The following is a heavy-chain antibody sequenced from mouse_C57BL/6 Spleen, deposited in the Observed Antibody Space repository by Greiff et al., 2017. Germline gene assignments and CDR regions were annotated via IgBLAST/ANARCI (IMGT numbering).Heavy chain of an antibody. Sequence: VQLQESGPELVKPGASVKISCKASGYSFTDYNMNWVKQSNGKSLEWIGVINPNYGTTSYNQKFKGKATLTVDQSSNTAYMQLNSLTSEESAVYSCAKTRNERGVMDDWGPGTSVTVSS. CDR3: AKTRNERGVMDD. J-gene: IGHJ4*01. V-gene: IGHV1-39*01. CDR1: GYSFTDYN. CDR2: INPNYGTT.